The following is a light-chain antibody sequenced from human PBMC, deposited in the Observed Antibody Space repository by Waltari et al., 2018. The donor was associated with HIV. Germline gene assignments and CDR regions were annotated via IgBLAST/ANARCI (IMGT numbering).Light chain of an antibody. CDR3: ASFTGDDTLL. CDR1: DRDFGLYNF. CDR2: DVD. J-gene: IGLJ3*02. V-gene: IGLV2-14*03. Sequence: SAVTQPASVSGLPGQSITISCTGGDRDFGLYNFVSWAHQHPGKVPRLILYDVDSRAPGISDRFSGSRSGPTASLNISRLRAEDEADYYCASFTGDDTLLFGGGTKVTVL.